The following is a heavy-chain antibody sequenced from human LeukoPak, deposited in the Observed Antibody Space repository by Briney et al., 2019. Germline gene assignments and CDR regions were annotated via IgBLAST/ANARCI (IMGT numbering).Heavy chain of an antibody. CDR1: GFTFSDYS. Sequence: GGSLRLSCAASGFTFSDYSMNWVRQAPGKGLEWVSSISSISTYIFYADSVKGRFTISRDNSKNTLYLQMNSLRAEDTAMYYCARDRGVSYFDYWGQGTQVTVSS. CDR2: ISSISTYI. CDR3: ARDRGVSYFDY. V-gene: IGHV3-21*01. J-gene: IGHJ4*02. D-gene: IGHD3-10*01.